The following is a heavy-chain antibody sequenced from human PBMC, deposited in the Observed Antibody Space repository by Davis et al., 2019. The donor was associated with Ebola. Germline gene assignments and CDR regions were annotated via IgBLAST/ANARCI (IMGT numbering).Heavy chain of an antibody. CDR1: GFTFTSYA. V-gene: IGHV3-23*01. CDR2: ISGSGTT. J-gene: IGHJ6*03. CDR3: AKDYCTSTSRYNYMDV. D-gene: IGHD2-2*02. Sequence: GESLKISCAASGFTFTSYAMSWVRQAPGKGLEWVSLISGSGTTYYADSVKGRFTISRDNSKNTLYLQMNSLRAEDTAVYYCAKDYCTSTSRYNYMDVWGKGTTVIVSS.